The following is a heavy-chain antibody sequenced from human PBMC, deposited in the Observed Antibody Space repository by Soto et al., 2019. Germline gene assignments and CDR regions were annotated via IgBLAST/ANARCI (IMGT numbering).Heavy chain of an antibody. CDR2: IIPILGIA. CDR1: GGTFSSYT. V-gene: IGHV1-69*02. D-gene: IGHD2-2*01. Sequence: QVELVQSGAEVKKPGSSVKVSCKASGGTFSSYTISWVRQAPGQGLEWMGRIIPILGIANYAQKFQGRVTITADKSTSTAYMEMSSLRSEDTAVYYCASTKLSSTSCYLCRWCDPWGQGTLVTVSS. CDR3: ASTKLSSTSCYLCRWCDP. J-gene: IGHJ5*02.